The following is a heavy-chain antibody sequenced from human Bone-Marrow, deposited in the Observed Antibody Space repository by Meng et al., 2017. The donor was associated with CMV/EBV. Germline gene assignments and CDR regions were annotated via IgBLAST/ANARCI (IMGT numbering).Heavy chain of an antibody. CDR3: ARRSSTSSLGMDV. D-gene: IGHD2-2*01. Sequence: ASVKVSCKASGYTFSGSYMHWVRQAPGQGPEWMGWINPNSGGTNYAQKFQGRVTMTRDTSINTAYMELSRLRSDDTAVYYCARRSSTSSLGMDVWGQGTTVTVSS. CDR2: INPNSGGT. J-gene: IGHJ6*02. V-gene: IGHV1-2*02. CDR1: GYTFSGSY.